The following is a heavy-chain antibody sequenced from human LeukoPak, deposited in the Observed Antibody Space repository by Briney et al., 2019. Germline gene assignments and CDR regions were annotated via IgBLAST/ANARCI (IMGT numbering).Heavy chain of an antibody. D-gene: IGHD2-21*02. CDR3: AKDGTGCGGDCYSDH. Sequence: GGPLRLSCAASGFTFDTYGMSWVRQAPGRGLEWVSSISGNSANTYYADSVKGRFTISRDNSKNTLYLQMNSLRAEDTAVYYCAKDGTGCGGDCYSDHWGQGTLVTVSS. J-gene: IGHJ5*02. CDR1: GFTFDTYG. CDR2: ISGNSANT. V-gene: IGHV3-23*01.